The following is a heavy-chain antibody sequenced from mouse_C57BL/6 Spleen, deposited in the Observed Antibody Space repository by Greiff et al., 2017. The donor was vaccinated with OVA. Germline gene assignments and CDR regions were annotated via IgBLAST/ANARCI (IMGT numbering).Heavy chain of an antibody. J-gene: IGHJ1*03. V-gene: IGHV5-4*01. CDR1: GFTFSSYA. D-gene: IGHD1-1*01. Sequence: GQVVESGGGLVKPGGSLKLSCAASGFTFSSYAMSWVRQTPEKRLEWVATISDGGSYTYYPDNVKGRFTISRDNAKNNLYLQMSHLKSEDTAMYYCARYYGSSLYWYFDVWGTGTTVTVSS. CDR3: ARYYGSSLYWYFDV. CDR2: ISDGGSYT.